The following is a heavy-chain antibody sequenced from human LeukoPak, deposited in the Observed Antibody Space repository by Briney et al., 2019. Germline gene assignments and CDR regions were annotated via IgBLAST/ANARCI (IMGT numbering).Heavy chain of an antibody. D-gene: IGHD6-19*01. V-gene: IGHV3-23*01. CDR2: ISGSGGST. CDR3: AKSGAVAASYYYCGMDV. CDR1: GFTFSSYA. Sequence: GGSLRLSCAASGFTFSSYAMSWVRQAPGKGLEWVSAISGSGGSTYYADSVKGRFTISRDNSKNTLYLQMNSLRAEDTAVYYCAKSGAVAASYYYCGMDVWGQGTTVTVSS. J-gene: IGHJ6*02.